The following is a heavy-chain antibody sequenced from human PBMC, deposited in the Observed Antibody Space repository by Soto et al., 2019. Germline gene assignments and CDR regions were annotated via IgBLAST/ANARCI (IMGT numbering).Heavy chain of an antibody. J-gene: IGHJ4*02. CDR2: IRNKADSYTT. V-gene: IGHV3-72*01. Sequence: EVQLVESGGGLVQPGGSLRLSCAASGFTFSDHYMDWVRQAPGKDLEWVGRIRNKADSYTTQYAASVKGRFTISRDDSRNSVYLEMNSLKTEDTAVYYCGSQSGSFQPLDYWGQGTLVTVSS. CDR1: GFTFSDHY. D-gene: IGHD1-26*01. CDR3: GSQSGSFQPLDY.